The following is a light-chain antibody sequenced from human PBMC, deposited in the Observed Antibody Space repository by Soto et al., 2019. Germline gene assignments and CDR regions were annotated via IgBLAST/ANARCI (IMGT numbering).Light chain of an antibody. Sequence: EIVMTQSPATLSVSPGERATLSCRASQSVSSNLAWYQQKPGQAPRLLIYGASTRATGIPARFSGSESGTEFTLTINSLQSEDFAVYYYQQYNNWPPWTFGQGTKVEIK. V-gene: IGKV3-15*01. CDR2: GAS. J-gene: IGKJ1*01. CDR3: QQYNNWPPWT. CDR1: QSVSSN.